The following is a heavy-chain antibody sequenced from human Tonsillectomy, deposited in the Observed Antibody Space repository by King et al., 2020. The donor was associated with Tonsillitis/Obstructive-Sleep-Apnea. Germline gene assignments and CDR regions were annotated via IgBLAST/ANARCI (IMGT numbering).Heavy chain of an antibody. CDR1: GFTFSSDS. CDR2: ISSSSSAI. D-gene: IGHD6-19*01. J-gene: IGHJ4*02. CDR3: ARDMAVAGPAENY. V-gene: IGHV3-48*02. Sequence: VQLVESGGGLVQPGGSLRLSCAASGFTFSSDSMNWVRQAPGKGLEGVSYISSSSSAIYYADSVNGRFTISRDNAKNSLYLQMNSLRDEDTAVYYCARDMAVAGPAENYWGQGTLVTVSS.